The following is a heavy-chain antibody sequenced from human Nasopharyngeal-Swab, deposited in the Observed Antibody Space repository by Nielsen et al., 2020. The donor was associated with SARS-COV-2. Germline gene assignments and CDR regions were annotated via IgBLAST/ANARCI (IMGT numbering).Heavy chain of an antibody. CDR2: INPRGST. V-gene: IGHV4-34*01. D-gene: IGHD2-2*01. Sequence: SETLSLTCAVYGGSFNTYNWGWIRQPPGKGREWIAAINPRGSTNYNPSLKSRVTLSVDTSKNQFSLKLSSVTAADTAVYYCARGLSGIVPSPILGLGPYYSYYYMDVWGKGTTVTVSS. CDR1: GGSFNTYN. CDR3: ARGLSGIVPSPILGLGPYYSYYYMDV. J-gene: IGHJ6*03.